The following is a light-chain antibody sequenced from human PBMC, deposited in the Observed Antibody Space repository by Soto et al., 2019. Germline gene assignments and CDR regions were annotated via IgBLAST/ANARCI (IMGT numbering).Light chain of an antibody. CDR1: QGINSA. Sequence: AIQLTQSPSSLSASVGDRVTITCRASQGINSALAWYHQKPGKAPNLLIYDASSSESGVPSRFSGSGSGTDFTLTISSLQPEDFATYYCQQFNSYPFTFGPGTKVDIK. CDR3: QQFNSYPFT. J-gene: IGKJ3*01. CDR2: DAS. V-gene: IGKV1-13*02.